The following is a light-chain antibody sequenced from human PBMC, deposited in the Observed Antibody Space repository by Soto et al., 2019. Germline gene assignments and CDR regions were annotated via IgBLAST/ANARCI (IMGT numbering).Light chain of an antibody. CDR3: QQSYSTTWT. CDR1: QGISTY. Sequence: DIQMTQCRSCLYVSVVARVTITFRASQGISTYLNWYQQKPGKAPKLLIYAASSLQSGVPSRFSGSESETDFTLTISSLQAEDFANYSCQQSYSTTWTFGQGAKVDIK. CDR2: AAS. V-gene: IGKV1-39*01. J-gene: IGKJ1*01.